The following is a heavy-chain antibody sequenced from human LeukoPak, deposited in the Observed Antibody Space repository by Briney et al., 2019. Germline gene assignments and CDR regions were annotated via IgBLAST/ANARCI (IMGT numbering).Heavy chain of an antibody. CDR1: GYTFTSYA. V-gene: IGHV1-3*04. Sequence: GASVKVSCKASGYTFTSYAMHWVRQAPGQRLEWMGWINTGNGNTKYSQKFQGRVTITRDTSASTAYMELSSLRSEDTAVYYCARDRWQQPFDYWGQGTLVTVSS. CDR2: INTGNGNT. D-gene: IGHD6-13*01. J-gene: IGHJ4*02. CDR3: ARDRWQQPFDY.